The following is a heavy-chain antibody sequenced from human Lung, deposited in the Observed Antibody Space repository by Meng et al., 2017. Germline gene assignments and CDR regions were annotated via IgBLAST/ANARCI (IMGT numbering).Heavy chain of an antibody. Sequence: ASVKVSCKASGYDFTTYYIHWVRQAPGQGLEWMAIINPGGSNTTYAQRFQGRLTMTWDTSTSTVDMELSSLRSEDTAVYFCARAGSSRSPPRDYWGQGTLVTVSS. CDR1: GYDFTTYY. J-gene: IGHJ4*02. CDR2: INPGGSNT. V-gene: IGHV1-46*01. D-gene: IGHD3-10*01. CDR3: ARAGSSRSPPRDY.